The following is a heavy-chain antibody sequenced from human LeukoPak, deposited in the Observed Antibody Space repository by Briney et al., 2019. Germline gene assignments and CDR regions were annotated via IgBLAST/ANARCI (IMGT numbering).Heavy chain of an antibody. CDR1: GFTFSSYW. D-gene: IGHD3-3*01. CDR2: IKQDGSEK. J-gene: IGHJ4*02. V-gene: IGHV3-7*01. Sequence: PGGSLRLSCAASGFTFSSYWMSWVRQAPGKGLEWVANIKQDGSEKYYVDSVKGRFTISRDNAKNSLYLQMNSLRAEDTAVYYCARIRNYDFWSGYYARVRHYFDYWGQGTLVTVSS. CDR3: ARIRNYDFWSGYYARVRHYFDY.